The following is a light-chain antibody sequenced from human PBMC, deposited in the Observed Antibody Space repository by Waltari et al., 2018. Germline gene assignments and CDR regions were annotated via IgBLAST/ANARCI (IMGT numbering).Light chain of an antibody. CDR1: QGISSY. CDR3: QQGNSYPYS. CDR2: YAN. J-gene: IGKJ2*03. V-gene: IGKV1-13*02. Sequence: IQMSQSPSSLSASVGDRVTITCRASQGISSYLNWYQQKPGKAPKLLIYYANSLASGVPSRFSVSGSVTEFTLTISSLQPEDFATYYCQQGNSYPYSFGQGTKVEIK.